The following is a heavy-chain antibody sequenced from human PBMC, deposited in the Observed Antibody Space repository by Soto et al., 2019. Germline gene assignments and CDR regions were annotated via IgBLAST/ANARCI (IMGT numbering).Heavy chain of an antibody. CDR3: ARDRGRFCSGGSCYRQEYYYYMDV. Sequence: GASVKVSCKASGYTFTSYAMHWVRQAPGQRLEWMGWINAGNGNTKYSQKFQGRVTITRDTSASTAYMELSSLRSEDTAVYYCARDRGRFCSGGSCYRQEYYYYMDVWGKGTTVTVSS. CDR2: INAGNGNT. D-gene: IGHD2-15*01. CDR1: GYTFTSYA. V-gene: IGHV1-3*01. J-gene: IGHJ6*03.